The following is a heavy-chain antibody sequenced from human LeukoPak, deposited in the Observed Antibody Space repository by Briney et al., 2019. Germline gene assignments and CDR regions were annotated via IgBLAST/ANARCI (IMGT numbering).Heavy chain of an antibody. Sequence: ASVKVSCKTSGYSFTSYYMHWVRQAPGQGLEWMGIINPSGGSTTYAQKFQGRLTMTSDTSTSTAYIELRSLRSDDTAVYYCARGGGIQLWLGYFDYWGQGTLVTVSS. CDR1: GYSFTSYY. CDR3: ARGGGIQLWLGYFDY. CDR2: INPSGGST. J-gene: IGHJ4*02. D-gene: IGHD5-18*01. V-gene: IGHV1-46*01.